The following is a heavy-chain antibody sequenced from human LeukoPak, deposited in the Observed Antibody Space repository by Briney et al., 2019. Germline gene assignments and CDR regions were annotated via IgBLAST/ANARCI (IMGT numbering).Heavy chain of an antibody. CDR3: ASLSGSWYYFDY. Sequence: SETLSLTCAVYGGSFSGYYWSWIRQSPGKGLEWIGEINHSGSTSYNPSFKSRVTTSVDTSKNQFSLKLNSVTAADTAVYYCASLSGSWYYFDYWGQGTLVTVSS. CDR2: INHSGST. J-gene: IGHJ4*02. D-gene: IGHD6-13*01. V-gene: IGHV4-34*01. CDR1: GGSFSGYY.